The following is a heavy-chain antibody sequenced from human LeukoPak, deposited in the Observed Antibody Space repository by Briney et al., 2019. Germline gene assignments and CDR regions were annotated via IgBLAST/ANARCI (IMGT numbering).Heavy chain of an antibody. CDR2: IYPGDSDL. D-gene: IGHD6-13*01. CDR1: GYSFTSYW. CDR3: ARGSYSSSWSPMLDY. Sequence: GESLKISCQGSGYSFTSYWIGWVRQMPGKGLEWMGIIYPGDSDLRYSPSFQGQVTISADKSVSTAYLQWSSLKASDTAMYYCARGSYSSSWSPMLDYWGQGTLVTVSS. J-gene: IGHJ4*02. V-gene: IGHV5-51*01.